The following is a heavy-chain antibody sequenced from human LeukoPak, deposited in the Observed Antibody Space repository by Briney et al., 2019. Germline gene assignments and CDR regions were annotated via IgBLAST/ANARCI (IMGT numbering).Heavy chain of an antibody. Sequence: SETLSLTCTVSGGSISSYYWSWIRQPPGKGLEWIGYIYYSGGTNYNPSLKSRVTISIDTSENQFSLKLSSVTAADTAVYYCARGFYYGSGSYYFSNWGQGTLVTVSS. CDR1: GGSISSYY. V-gene: IGHV4-59*08. J-gene: IGHJ4*02. CDR3: ARGFYYGSGSYYFSN. CDR2: IYYSGGT. D-gene: IGHD3-10*01.